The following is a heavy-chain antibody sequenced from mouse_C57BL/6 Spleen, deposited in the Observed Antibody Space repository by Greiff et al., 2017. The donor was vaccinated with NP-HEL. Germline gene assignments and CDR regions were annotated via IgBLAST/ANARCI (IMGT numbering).Heavy chain of an antibody. D-gene: IGHD1-1*01. J-gene: IGHJ1*03. CDR1: GYAFSRYW. CDR3: ARGTTVVATGYFDV. CDR2: IYPGDGDT. Sequence: VQLQQSGAELVKPGASVKISCKASGYAFSRYWVNWVMQRPGKGLEWIGQIYPGDGDTNYNGKFKGKATLTADKSSSTAYMQLGSLTSEDSAVDFCARGTTVVATGYFDVWGTGTTVTVSS. V-gene: IGHV1-80*01.